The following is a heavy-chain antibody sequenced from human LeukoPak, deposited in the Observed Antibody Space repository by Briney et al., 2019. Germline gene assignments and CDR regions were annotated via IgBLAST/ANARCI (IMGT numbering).Heavy chain of an antibody. V-gene: IGHV3-43*01. CDR2: IAWDGSFE. D-gene: IGHD1-7*01. J-gene: IGHJ4*02. Sequence: GGSLRLSCEASGFTFDSYTMHWVRQPPGKGLEWVSLIAWDGSFEYYADSVKGRFTISRDNSKNSLYLQMNALRPEDTAFYYCSRYIGMVVGTALHSWGQGTLVTVSS. CDR1: GFTFDSYT. CDR3: SRYIGMVVGTALHS.